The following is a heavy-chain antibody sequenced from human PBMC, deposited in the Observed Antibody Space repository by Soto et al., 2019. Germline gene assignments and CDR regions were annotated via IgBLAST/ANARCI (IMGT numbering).Heavy chain of an antibody. CDR3: ASSVGNAYWYYGMDV. V-gene: IGHV3-11*05. CDR2: ISSSSSYT. J-gene: IGHJ6*02. D-gene: IGHD1-1*01. Sequence: QVQLVESGGGLVKPGGSLRLSCAAAGFTFSDYYMSWIRQAPGKGLEWVSYISSSSSYTNYADSVKGRFTISRDNAKNSLYLQMNSLRAEDTAVYYCASSVGNAYWYYGMDVWGQGTTVTVSS. CDR1: GFTFSDYY.